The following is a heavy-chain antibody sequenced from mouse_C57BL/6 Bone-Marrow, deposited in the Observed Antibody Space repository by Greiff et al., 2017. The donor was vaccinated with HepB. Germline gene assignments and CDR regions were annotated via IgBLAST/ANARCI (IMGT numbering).Heavy chain of an antibody. CDR1: GFTFSDYY. D-gene: IGHD6-5*01. V-gene: IGHV5-12*01. Sequence: EVQLVESGGGLVQPGGSLKLSCAASGFTFSDYYMYWVRQTPEKRLEWVAYISNGGGSTYYPDTVKGRITISRDNAKNTLYLQMSRLKSEDTAMYYCARPEPNNYFDYWGQGTTLTVSS. J-gene: IGHJ2*01. CDR3: ARPEPNNYFDY. CDR2: ISNGGGST.